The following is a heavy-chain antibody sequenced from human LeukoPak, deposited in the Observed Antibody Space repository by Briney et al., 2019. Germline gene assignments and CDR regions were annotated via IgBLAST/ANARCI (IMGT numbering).Heavy chain of an antibody. CDR1: GGSIRSGVYS. V-gene: IGHV4-30-2*02. CDR2: IYHSGST. Sequence: PSQTLSLTCAVSGGSIRSGVYSWSWIRQPPGKGLEWIGYIYHSGSTYYNPSLKSRVTISVDTSKNQFSLKLSSVTAADTAVYYCARTPGPGQWLGWYYFDSWGQGTLVTVSS. D-gene: IGHD6-19*01. J-gene: IGHJ4*02. CDR3: ARTPGPGQWLGWYYFDS.